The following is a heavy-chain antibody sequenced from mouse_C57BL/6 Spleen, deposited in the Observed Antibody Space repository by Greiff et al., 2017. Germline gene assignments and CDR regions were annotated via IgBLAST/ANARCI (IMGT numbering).Heavy chain of an antibody. CDR3: AREDYGNSYEGGY. V-gene: IGHV1-50*01. Sequence: QVQLKQPGAELVKPGASVKLSCKASGYTFTSYWMQWVKQRPGQGLEWIGEIDPSDSYTNYSQKFKGKATVTVDTSSSTAYMQLSNLTSADSAVYYCAREDYGNSYEGGYWGQGATLTVSS. CDR2: IDPSDSYT. CDR1: GYTFTSYW. D-gene: IGHD1-1*01. J-gene: IGHJ2*01.